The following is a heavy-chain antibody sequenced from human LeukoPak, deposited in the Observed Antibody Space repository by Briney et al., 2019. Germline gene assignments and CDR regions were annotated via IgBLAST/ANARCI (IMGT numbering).Heavy chain of an antibody. J-gene: IGHJ4*02. CDR2: INSDGSST. Sequence: GGSLRLSCAASGFTFSNVWISWVRQAPGKGLVWVSRINSDGSSTSYADSVKGRFTISRDNAKNTLYLQMNSLRAEDTAVYYCASTRLLWFGEKSYYFDYWGQGTLVTVSS. V-gene: IGHV3-74*01. D-gene: IGHD3-10*01. CDR3: ASTRLLWFGEKSYYFDY. CDR1: GFTFSNVW.